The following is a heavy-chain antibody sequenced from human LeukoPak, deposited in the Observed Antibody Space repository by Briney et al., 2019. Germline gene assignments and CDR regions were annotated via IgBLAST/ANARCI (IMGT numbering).Heavy chain of an antibody. V-gene: IGHV3-66*01. D-gene: IGHD3-22*01. CDR3: ARSYYYDSSGY. CDR2: IYSGGST. J-gene: IGHJ4*02. Sequence: GGSLRLSCAASGFTVSSNYMSCVRQAPGEGLEWVSVIYSGGSTYYADSVKGRFTISRDNSKNTLYLQMNSLRAEDTAVYYCARSYYYDSSGYWGQGTLVTVSS. CDR1: GFTVSSNY.